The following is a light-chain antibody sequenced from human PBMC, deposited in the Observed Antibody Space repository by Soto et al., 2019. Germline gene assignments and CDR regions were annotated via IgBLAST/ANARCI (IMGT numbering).Light chain of an antibody. CDR2: SAS. J-gene: IGKJ1*01. CDR3: HQYNNWPRT. Sequence: EIVMTQSPATLSVSPGERATLSCRASQSVSSDLAWYNQKPGQAPRLLIYSASTRATGIPSRFSGSGSGTEFTLTSNSLQSEDFAVYYWHQYNNWPRTFGQGTKVEIK. CDR1: QSVSSD. V-gene: IGKV3-15*01.